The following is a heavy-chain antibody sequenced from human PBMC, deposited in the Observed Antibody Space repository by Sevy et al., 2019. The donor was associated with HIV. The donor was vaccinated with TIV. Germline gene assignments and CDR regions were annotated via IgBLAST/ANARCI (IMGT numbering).Heavy chain of an antibody. V-gene: IGHV3-23*01. Sequence: GGSLRLSCAASGFTFSSYAMSWVRQAPGKGLEWVSAISGSGGSTYYADSVKGRLTISRDNSKNTLYLQMNSLRAEDTAVYYCAKRPYGDYVGGAFDIRGQGTMVTVSS. CDR2: ISGSGGST. CDR1: GFTFSSYA. CDR3: AKRPYGDYVGGAFDI. D-gene: IGHD4-17*01. J-gene: IGHJ3*02.